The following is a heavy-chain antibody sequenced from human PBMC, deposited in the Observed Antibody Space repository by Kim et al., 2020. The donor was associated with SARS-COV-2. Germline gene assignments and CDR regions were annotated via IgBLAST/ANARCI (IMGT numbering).Heavy chain of an antibody. D-gene: IGHD3-22*01. CDR1: GGSISSYY. Sequence: SETLSLTCTVSGGSISSYYWSWIRQPAGKGLEWIGRIYTSGSTNYNPSLKSRVTMSVDTSKNQFSLKLSSVTAADTAVYYCARSTKTYYYDSSGYYGAFDIWGQGTMVTVSS. CDR3: ARSTKTYYYDSSGYYGAFDI. J-gene: IGHJ3*02. CDR2: IYTSGST. V-gene: IGHV4-4*07.